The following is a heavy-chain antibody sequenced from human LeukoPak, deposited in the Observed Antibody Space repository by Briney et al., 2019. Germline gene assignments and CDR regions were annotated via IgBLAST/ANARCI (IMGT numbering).Heavy chain of an antibody. CDR3: ARSGEWLGGYYFDY. J-gene: IGHJ4*02. CDR1: GGSISSSSYY. Sequence: SETLSLTCTVSGGSISSSSYYWGWIRQPPGKGLEWIGSIYYSGSTYYNPSPKSRVTISVDTSKNQFSLKLSSVTAADTAVYYCARSGEWLGGYYFDYWGQGTLVTVSS. CDR2: IYYSGST. D-gene: IGHD3-10*01. V-gene: IGHV4-39*07.